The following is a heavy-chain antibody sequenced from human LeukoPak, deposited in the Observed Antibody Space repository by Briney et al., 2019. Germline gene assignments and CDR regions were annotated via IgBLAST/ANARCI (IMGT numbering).Heavy chain of an antibody. J-gene: IGHJ4*02. V-gene: IGHV3-30*03. D-gene: IGHD4-17*01. CDR2: ISYDGSNK. CDR1: GFTFSSFG. CDR3: ATDHGFHYGAYFDY. Sequence: GGSLRLSCAASGFTFSSFGMHWVRQAPGKWLEWVAVISYDGSNKYSADSVKGRLTISRDNSKNTLYLQMNSLRAEDTAVYYCATDHGFHYGAYFDYWGQGTLVTVSS.